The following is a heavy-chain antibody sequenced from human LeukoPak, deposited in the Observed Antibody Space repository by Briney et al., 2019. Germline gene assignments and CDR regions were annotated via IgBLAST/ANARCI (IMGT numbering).Heavy chain of an antibody. CDR1: GYSISSGYY. CDR2: IYHSGST. V-gene: IGHV4-38-2*02. CDR3: ARLSSSSWFDY. D-gene: IGHD6-13*01. Sequence: SETLSLTCTVSGYSISSGYYWGWIRQPPGKGLEWIGSIYHSGSTYYNPSLKSRVTISVDTSKNQFSLKLSSVTAADTAVYYCARLSSSSWFDYWGQGTLVTVSS. J-gene: IGHJ4*02.